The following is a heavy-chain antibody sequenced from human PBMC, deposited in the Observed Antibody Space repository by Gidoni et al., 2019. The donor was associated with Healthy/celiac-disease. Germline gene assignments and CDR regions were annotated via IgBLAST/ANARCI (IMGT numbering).Heavy chain of an antibody. CDR3: ARDHGWCSGGSCYSDGNWFDP. J-gene: IGHJ5*02. CDR2: TYYRSKWYN. CDR1: GDSVPSNSAA. V-gene: IGHV6-1*01. Sequence: QVQLQQSGPGLVKPSQTLSLTCAISGDSVPSNSAAWNWLRQSPSRGLEWLGRTYYRSKWYNDYAVSVKSRITINPDTSKNQFSLQLNSVTPEDTAVYYCARDHGWCSGGSCYSDGNWFDPWGQGTLVTVSS. D-gene: IGHD2-15*01.